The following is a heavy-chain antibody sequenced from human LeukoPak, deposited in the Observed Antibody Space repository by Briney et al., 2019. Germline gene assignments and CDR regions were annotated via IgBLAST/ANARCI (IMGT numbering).Heavy chain of an antibody. V-gene: IGHV7-4-1*02. Sequence: ASVKVSCKASGYTFTNYAMNWVRQAPGQGLEWMGWINTDTGNPTYAQGFTGRFVFSLDTSVSTAYLQISSLKAEDTAVYYCARAAGGYCSGGTCYFYYWGQGSPVTVSS. J-gene: IGHJ4*02. CDR1: GYTFTNYA. CDR2: INTDTGNP. CDR3: ARAAGGYCSGGTCYFYY. D-gene: IGHD2-15*01.